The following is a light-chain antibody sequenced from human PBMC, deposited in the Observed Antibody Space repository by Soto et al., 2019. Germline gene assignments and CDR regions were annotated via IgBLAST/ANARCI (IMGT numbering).Light chain of an antibody. CDR1: QGISTY. CDR2: AAS. CDR3: QQLNSYPYT. Sequence: DIQLTQSPSFLSASVGDRVTITCRASQGISTYLAWYQQKPGKAPKLLIYAASTLQDGVPSSFSGSGSGTEFTLTISILQPEDFASYYCQQLNSYPYTFGQGTKLEIK. J-gene: IGKJ2*01. V-gene: IGKV1-9*01.